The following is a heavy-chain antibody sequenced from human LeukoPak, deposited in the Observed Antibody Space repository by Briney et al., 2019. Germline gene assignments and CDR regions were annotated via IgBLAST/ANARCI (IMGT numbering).Heavy chain of an antibody. Sequence: GGSLRLSCAASGFTFSNAWMSWVRQAPGKGLEWVGRIKSKTDGGTTDYAAPVKGIFTKSREDAKKKLYLQMNSLKTEDTAVYYCTTDLRIGVVVVVAATFDYWGQGTLVTVSS. V-gene: IGHV3-15*01. J-gene: IGHJ4*02. CDR3: TTDLRIGVVVVVAATFDY. CDR2: IKSKTDGGTT. D-gene: IGHD2-15*01. CDR1: GFTFSNAW.